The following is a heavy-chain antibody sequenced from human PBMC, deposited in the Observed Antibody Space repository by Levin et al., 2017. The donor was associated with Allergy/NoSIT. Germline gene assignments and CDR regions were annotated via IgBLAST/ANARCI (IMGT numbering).Heavy chain of an antibody. J-gene: IGHJ2*01. V-gene: IGHV3-13*01. CDR3: ARVGSSSSRGWYFDL. CDR2: IGTAGDT. D-gene: IGHD6-6*01. Sequence: GESLKISCAASGFTFSSYDMHWVRQATGKGLEWVSAIGTAGDTYYPGSVKGRFTISRENAKNSLYLQMNSLRAGDTAVYYCARVGSSSSRGWYFDLWGRGTLVTVSS. CDR1: GFTFSSYD.